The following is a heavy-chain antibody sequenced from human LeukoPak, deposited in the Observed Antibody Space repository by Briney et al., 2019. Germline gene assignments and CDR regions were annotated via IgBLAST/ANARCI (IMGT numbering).Heavy chain of an antibody. CDR1: GYTFTSYG. Sequence: ASVKVSCKASGYTFTSYGISWVRQAPGQGLEWMGWISAYNGNTNYAQKLQGRVTMTTDTSTSRAYMELRSLRSDDTAVYYCARVKRPCVELRCPSVGGPFDYWGQGTLVTVSS. CDR2: ISAYNGNT. D-gene: IGHD4-17*01. J-gene: IGHJ4*02. CDR3: ARVKRPCVELRCPSVGGPFDY. V-gene: IGHV1-18*04.